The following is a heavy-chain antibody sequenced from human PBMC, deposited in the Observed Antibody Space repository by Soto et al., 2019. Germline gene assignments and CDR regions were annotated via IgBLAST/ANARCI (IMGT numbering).Heavy chain of an antibody. J-gene: IGHJ4*02. CDR1: GFTFSDYY. CDR3: ARVSPPPDH. V-gene: IGHV3-11*01. CDR2: ISTSGSTI. Sequence: TGGSLRLSCAASGFTFSDYYMSWIRQAPGKGLEWVSYISTSGSTINYADSVKGRSTISRDNAKNSLYLQMNSLRAEDTAVYYCARVSPPPDHWGQGTLVTVSS.